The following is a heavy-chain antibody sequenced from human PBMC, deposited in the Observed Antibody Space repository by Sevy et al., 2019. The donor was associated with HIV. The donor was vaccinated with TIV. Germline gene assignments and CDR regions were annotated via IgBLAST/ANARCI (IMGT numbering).Heavy chain of an antibody. CDR1: GFTFSSYA. J-gene: IGHJ5*02. D-gene: IGHD3-10*01. V-gene: IGHV3-23*01. Sequence: GGSLRLSCAASGFTFSSYAMSWVRQAPGKGLEWVSAISGSGGSTYYADSVKGRFTISRDNSKNTLYLQMNSLRAEDTAVYYCASYGSGSYYPPKPWFDPWGQGTLVTVSS. CDR3: ASYGSGSYYPPKPWFDP. CDR2: ISGSGGST.